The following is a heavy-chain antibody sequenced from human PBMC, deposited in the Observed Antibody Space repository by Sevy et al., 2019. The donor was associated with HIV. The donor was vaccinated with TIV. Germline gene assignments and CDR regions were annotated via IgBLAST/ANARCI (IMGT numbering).Heavy chain of an antibody. CDR1: GFTFSSYA. CDR2: ISGSGGST. J-gene: IGHJ6*02. D-gene: IGHD2-2*02. V-gene: IGHV3-23*01. CDR3: AKPIVVVPAAISVYYYYGMDV. Sequence: GGSLRLSCAASGFTFSSYAMNWVRQAPGKGLEWVSAISGSGGSTYYADSVKGRFTISRDNSKNTLYLQMNSLGAEDTAVYYCAKPIVVVPAAISVYYYYGMDVWGQGTTVTVSS.